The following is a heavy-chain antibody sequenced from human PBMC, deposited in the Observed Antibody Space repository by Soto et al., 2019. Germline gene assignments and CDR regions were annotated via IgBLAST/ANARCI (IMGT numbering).Heavy chain of an antibody. CDR3: ASSPSWETTVTPYYFDY. J-gene: IGHJ4*02. CDR2: MNPKSANT. V-gene: IGHV1-8*01. CDR1: RYTFISYD. D-gene: IGHD4-4*01. Sequence: ASVKVSCKASRYTFISYDINWVRPDNGQGLEWMGWMNPKSANTGYAQNFQGRVTMTRNTSISTAYMELSSLRSEDTAVYYCASSPSWETTVTPYYFDYWGQGTLVTVSS.